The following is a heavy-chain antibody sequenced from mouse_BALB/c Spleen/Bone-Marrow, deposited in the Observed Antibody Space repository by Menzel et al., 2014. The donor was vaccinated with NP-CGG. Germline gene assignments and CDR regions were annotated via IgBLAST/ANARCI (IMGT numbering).Heavy chain of an antibody. CDR3: VRPYDYGTWFAY. D-gene: IGHD2-4*01. J-gene: IGHJ3*01. CDR2: ISNGGIYT. CDR1: GFTFSTYG. V-gene: IGHV5-6*02. Sequence: DVMLVESGGDLVKPGGSLKLSCAAPGFTFSTYGMSWVRQTPDKRLEWVAAISNGGIYTYYPDTVKGRFTISRDNAKNTLYLQMSSLKSEDTAMYYCVRPYDYGTWFAYWGQGTLVTVSA.